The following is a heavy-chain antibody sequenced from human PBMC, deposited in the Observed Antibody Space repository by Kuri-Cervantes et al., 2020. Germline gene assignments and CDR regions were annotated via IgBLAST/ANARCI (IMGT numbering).Heavy chain of an antibody. CDR3: ACRYDILTGTDDP. CDR1: GGTFSSYA. CDR2: IIPIFGTA. J-gene: IGHJ5*02. Sequence: SVKVSCKASGGTFSSYAISWVRQAPGQGLEWMGGIIPIFGTANYAQKFQGRVTITADESTSTAYMELSSLRSEDTAVYYCACRYDILTGTDDPWGQGTLVTVSS. V-gene: IGHV1-69*13. D-gene: IGHD3-9*01.